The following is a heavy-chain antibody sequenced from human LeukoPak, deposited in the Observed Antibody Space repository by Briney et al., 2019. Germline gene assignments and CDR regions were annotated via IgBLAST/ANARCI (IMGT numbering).Heavy chain of an antibody. CDR2: INPNSGGT. CDR3: ATGLGYGYIRE. V-gene: IGHV1-2*02. J-gene: IGHJ4*02. CDR1: GYTFTGYY. D-gene: IGHD5-24*01. Sequence: GASVKVSCKASGYTFTGYYMHWVRQAPGQGLEWMGWINPNSGGTNYAQKFQGRVTMTEDTSTDTAYMELSSLRSEDTAVYYCATGLGYGYIREWGQGTLVTVSS.